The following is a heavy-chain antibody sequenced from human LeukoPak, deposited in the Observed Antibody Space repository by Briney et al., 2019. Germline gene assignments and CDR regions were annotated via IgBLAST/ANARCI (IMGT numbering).Heavy chain of an antibody. CDR1: GYSFTSYW. CDR2: IYPGDSDT. D-gene: IGHD3-9*01. V-gene: IGHV5-51*01. CDR3: ASSYDILTGYSDAFDI. J-gene: IGHJ3*02. Sequence: GESLQISCKGSGYSFTSYWIGWVRQMPGKGLEWMGIIYPGDSDTRYSPSFQGQVTISADKSISTAYLQWSSLKASDTAMYYCASSYDILTGYSDAFDIWGQGTMVTVSS.